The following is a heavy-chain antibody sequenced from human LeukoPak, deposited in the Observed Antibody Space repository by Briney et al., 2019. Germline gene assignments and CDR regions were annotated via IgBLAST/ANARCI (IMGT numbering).Heavy chain of an antibody. J-gene: IGHJ4*02. D-gene: IGHD2-2*01. CDR1: GGSISSSSYY. V-gene: IGHV4-39*01. Sequence: SETLSLTCTVSGGSISSSSYYWGWIRQPPGKGLEWIGSIYYSGSTYYNPSLKSRVTISVETSKNQFSLKLSSVTAADTAVYYCARLDYQVLSGFDYWGQGTLVTVSS. CDR2: IYYSGST. CDR3: ARLDYQVLSGFDY.